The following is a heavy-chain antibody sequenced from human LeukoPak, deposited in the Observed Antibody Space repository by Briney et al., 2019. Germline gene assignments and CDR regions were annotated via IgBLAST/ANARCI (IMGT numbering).Heavy chain of an antibody. Sequence: GASVKVSCKASGYTFTSYYMHWVRQAPGQGLEWMGWISAYNGNTNYAQKFQGRVTMTRDTSISTAYMELSSLRSEDTAVYYCALRRQTGWDYWGQGTLVTVSS. D-gene: IGHD7-27*01. V-gene: IGHV1-2*02. CDR1: GYTFTSYY. CDR3: ALRRQTGWDY. CDR2: ISAYNGNT. J-gene: IGHJ4*02.